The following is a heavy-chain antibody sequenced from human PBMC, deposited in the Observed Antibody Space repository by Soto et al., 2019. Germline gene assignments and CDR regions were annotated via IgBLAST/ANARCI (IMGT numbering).Heavy chain of an antibody. D-gene: IGHD6-13*01. Sequence: SGPTLVNPTQTLTLTCTFSGFSLSTSGMRVSWIRQPPGKALEWPARIDWDDDKFYSTSLKTRLTISKDTSKNQVVLTMTNMDPVDTATYYCAHSIAAAGPFDYWGQGTLVTVSS. CDR1: GFSLSTSGMR. J-gene: IGHJ4*02. CDR2: IDWDDDK. CDR3: AHSIAAAGPFDY. V-gene: IGHV2-70*04.